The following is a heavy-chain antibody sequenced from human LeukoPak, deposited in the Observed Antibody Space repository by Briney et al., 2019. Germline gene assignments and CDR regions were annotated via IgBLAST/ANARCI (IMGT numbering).Heavy chain of an antibody. CDR3: AKLTVPSSPDLSY. CDR2: ITWNSGDI. J-gene: IGHJ4*01. CDR1: GFTFEYNA. D-gene: IGHD4-17*01. Sequence: TGGSLRLSCAASGFTFEYNAMHWVRQAPGKGLEWVSGITWNSGDIGYADSVKGRFTISRDNSKISLYLQMNSLRPEDTALYYCAKLTVPSSPDLSYWGHGTQVTVSS. V-gene: IGHV3-9*01.